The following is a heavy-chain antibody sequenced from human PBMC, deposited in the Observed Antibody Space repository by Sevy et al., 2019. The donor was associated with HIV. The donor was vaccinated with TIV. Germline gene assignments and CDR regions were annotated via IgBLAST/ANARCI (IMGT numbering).Heavy chain of an antibody. D-gene: IGHD2-2*01. J-gene: IGHJ5*02. CDR1: GFSLSTSGVG. V-gene: IGHV2-5*01. CDR3: AHGEDIVVVPAAIWNWFDP. CDR2: IYWNDDK. Sequence: SGPTLVNPTQTLTLTCTFSGFSLSTSGVGVGWIRQPPGKALEWLALIYWNDDKRYSPSLKSRLTITKVTSKNQVVLTMTNMDPVDTATYYCAHGEDIVVVPAAIWNWFDPWGQGTLVTVSS.